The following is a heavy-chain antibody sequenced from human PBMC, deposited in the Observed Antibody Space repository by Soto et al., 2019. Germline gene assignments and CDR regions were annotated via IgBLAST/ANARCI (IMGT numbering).Heavy chain of an antibody. CDR3: ARASGIHYYDSSGYVEY. J-gene: IGHJ4*02. Sequence: PSETLSLTCTVSGGSISSGGYYWSWIRQHPGKGLEWIGYIYYSGSTYYNPSLKSRVTISVDTSKNQFSLKLSSVTAADTAVYYCARASGIHYYDSSGYVEYWGQGTLVTVSS. CDR1: GGSISSGGYY. D-gene: IGHD3-22*01. CDR2: IYYSGST. V-gene: IGHV4-31*03.